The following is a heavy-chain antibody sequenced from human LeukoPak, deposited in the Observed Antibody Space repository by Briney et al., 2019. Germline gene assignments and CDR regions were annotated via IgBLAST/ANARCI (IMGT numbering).Heavy chain of an antibody. CDR3: ARGEDYYDSSGPNY. CDR2: ISYDGSNK. V-gene: IGHV3-30-3*01. D-gene: IGHD3-22*01. Sequence: PGRSLRLSCAASGFTFSSYAMHWVRQAPGKGLEWVAVISYDGSNKYYADSVKGRFTISRDNSKNTLYLQMNSLRAEDTAVYYCARGEDYYDSSGPNYWGQGTLVTVSS. J-gene: IGHJ4*02. CDR1: GFTFSSYA.